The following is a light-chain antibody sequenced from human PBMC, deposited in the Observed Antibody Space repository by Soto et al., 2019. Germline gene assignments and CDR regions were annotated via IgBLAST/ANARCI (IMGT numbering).Light chain of an antibody. CDR3: TSYTRTSTPVYV. J-gene: IGLJ1*01. Sequence: QSALTQPASVSGSPGQSITISCTGTSSDVGGYNFVSWYQQYLGKAPKLIIFNVSDWPSGVSYRFSGSKSGNTASLTISGLQAEDEADYYCTSYTRTSTPVYVFGTGTKVTVL. CDR2: NVS. CDR1: SSDVGGYNF. V-gene: IGLV2-14*01.